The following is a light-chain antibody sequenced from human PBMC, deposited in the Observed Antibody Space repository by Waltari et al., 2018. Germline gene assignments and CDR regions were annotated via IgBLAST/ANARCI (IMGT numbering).Light chain of an antibody. Sequence: DIVMTQTPLSLSVTPGQPASISCKSSQSPLHCDGKTYLYWYLQKPGQSPQLLLYEVSSGFSGVPDRFSGSGSGTDFTLKISRVEAEDVEVYYYMQGIHLPPPPPTFGPGTKVDIK. CDR2: EVS. V-gene: IGKV2-29*02. CDR3: MQGIHLPPPPPT. CDR1: QSPLHCDGKTY. J-gene: IGKJ3*01.